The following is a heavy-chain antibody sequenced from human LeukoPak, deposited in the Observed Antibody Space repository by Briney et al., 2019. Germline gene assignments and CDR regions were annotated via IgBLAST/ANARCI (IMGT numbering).Heavy chain of an antibody. Sequence: PTGGSLRLSCAASGFTFTSYSMNWVRQAPGRGLEWVSTISGGGGSTYYADSVKGRFTISRDNSKNTLYLQVNNLRAEDTAVYYCAKGGKWDVTPFDYWGQGTLVTVSS. D-gene: IGHD1-26*01. CDR3: AKGGKWDVTPFDY. CDR1: GFTFTSYS. J-gene: IGHJ4*02. V-gene: IGHV3-23*01. CDR2: ISGGGGST.